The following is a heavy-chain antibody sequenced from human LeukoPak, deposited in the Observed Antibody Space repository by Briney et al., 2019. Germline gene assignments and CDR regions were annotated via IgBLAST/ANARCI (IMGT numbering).Heavy chain of an antibody. Sequence: GGSLRLSCEASGFMFKDYAMTWVRQVPGTGLEWVSGINWSGASTSYTDSVKGRFTISRDNAKNSLYLQMNNLRAEDTALYYCVRVNYPSCYYYMDVRGKGTTVTVSS. CDR1: GFMFKDYA. J-gene: IGHJ6*03. V-gene: IGHV3-20*04. CDR2: INWSGAST. D-gene: IGHD5-24*01. CDR3: VRVNYPSCYYYMDV.